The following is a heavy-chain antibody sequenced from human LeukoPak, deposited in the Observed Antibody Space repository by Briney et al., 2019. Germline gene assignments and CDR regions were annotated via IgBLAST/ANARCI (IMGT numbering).Heavy chain of an antibody. CDR3: AKCRGSYWYYFDY. V-gene: IGHV3-9*01. CDR2: ISRNSGSI. CDR1: GFTFDDYA. J-gene: IGHJ4*02. D-gene: IGHD1-26*01. Sequence: GGSLRLSCAASGFTFDDYAMHWVRQAPGKGLEWVSGISRNSGSIGYADSVKGRFTISRDNAKNSLYLQMNSLRAEDTALYYCAKCRGSYWYYFDYWGQGTLVTVSS.